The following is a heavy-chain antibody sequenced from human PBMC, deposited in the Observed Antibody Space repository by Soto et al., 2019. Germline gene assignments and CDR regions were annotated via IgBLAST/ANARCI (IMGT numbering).Heavy chain of an antibody. CDR1: GGTFSSYA. D-gene: IGHD2-2*01. J-gene: IGHJ5*02. Sequence: ASVKVSCKASGGTFSSYAISWVRQAPGQGLEWMGGIIPIFGTANYAQKFQGRVTITADESTSTAYMELSSLRSEDTAVYYCVYCSSTSCYGGWFDPWGQGTLVTVLL. CDR2: IIPIFGTA. CDR3: VYCSSTSCYGGWFDP. V-gene: IGHV1-69*13.